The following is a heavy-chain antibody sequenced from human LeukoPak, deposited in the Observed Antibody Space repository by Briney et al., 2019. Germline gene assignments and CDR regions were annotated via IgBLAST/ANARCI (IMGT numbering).Heavy chain of an antibody. Sequence: ASVKVSCKASGYTFTSYDINWVRQATGQGLEWMGWMNPNSGNTGYAQKFQGRVTMTRNTSISTACMELSNLRSEDTAVYYCARGDHYYDSSGYDYWGQGTLVTVSS. D-gene: IGHD3-22*01. CDR1: GYTFTSYD. CDR3: ARGDHYYDSSGYDY. J-gene: IGHJ4*02. V-gene: IGHV1-8*01. CDR2: MNPNSGNT.